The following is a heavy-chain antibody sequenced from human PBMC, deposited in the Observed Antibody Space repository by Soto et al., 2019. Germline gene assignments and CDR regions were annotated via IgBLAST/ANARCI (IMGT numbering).Heavy chain of an antibody. Sequence: SETLSLTCTVSGGSVSSGSYYWSWSRQPPGKGLEWIGYIYYSGSTNYNPSLKSRVTISVDTSKNQFSLKLSSVTAADTAVYYCARGNLIQLWYQYYFDYWGQGTLVTVSS. J-gene: IGHJ4*02. D-gene: IGHD5-18*01. V-gene: IGHV4-61*01. CDR3: ARGNLIQLWYQYYFDY. CDR2: IYYSGST. CDR1: GGSVSSGSYY.